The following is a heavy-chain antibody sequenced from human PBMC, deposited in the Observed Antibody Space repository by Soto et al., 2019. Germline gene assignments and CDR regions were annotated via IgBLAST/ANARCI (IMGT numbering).Heavy chain of an antibody. CDR1: GGSFTDYY. CDR3: ARVQARLLSHAFDF. J-gene: IGHJ3*01. D-gene: IGHD3-16*02. Sequence: QVQLQQWGAGLLKPSETLSLTCAVYGGSFTDYYWTWIRQPPGKGLEWIGEINHSGSTNYNPSLKNRVTISLDTSKNQFSLKVNSVTAADTAVYFCARVQARLLSHAFDFWGQGTLVTVSS. CDR2: INHSGST. V-gene: IGHV4-34*01.